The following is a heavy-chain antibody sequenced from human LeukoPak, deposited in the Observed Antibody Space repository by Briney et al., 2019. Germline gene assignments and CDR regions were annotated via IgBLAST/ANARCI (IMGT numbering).Heavy chain of an antibody. V-gene: IGHV3-23*01. CDR3: AKGKEYNWNYGRYFDY. Sequence: GGSLRLSCAASGFTFSSYAMRCGRQTPGKGLGWVSAISGSGGSTYYADSVKGRFTISRNNSKNTLYLQINSLRAEDTAVYYRAKGKEYNWNYGRYFDYRGQGTLVTVSS. D-gene: IGHD1-7*01. CDR2: ISGSGGST. CDR1: GFTFSSYA. J-gene: IGHJ4*02.